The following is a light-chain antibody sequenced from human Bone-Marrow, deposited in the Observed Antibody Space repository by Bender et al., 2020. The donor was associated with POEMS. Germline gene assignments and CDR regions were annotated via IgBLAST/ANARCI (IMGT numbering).Light chain of an antibody. CDR3: QVWDSNSWV. CDR2: RDY. J-gene: IGLJ3*02. V-gene: IGLV3-9*01. Sequence: SYELTQPLSVSVSLGQTARLTCVGDNIGSKTVHWYQQTPGQAPVMVIYRDYNRPSGIPERFSGSNSENTATLTIDRAQIGDEADYYCQVWDSNSWVFGGGTKLTVL. CDR1: NIGSKT.